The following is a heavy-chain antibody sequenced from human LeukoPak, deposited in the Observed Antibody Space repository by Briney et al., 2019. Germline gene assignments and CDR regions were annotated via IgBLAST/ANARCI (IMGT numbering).Heavy chain of an antibody. J-gene: IGHJ6*02. D-gene: IGHD3-9*01. CDR3: ARDRGYFDWLLGHYYYGMDV. CDR2: IWYDGSNK. Sequence: PGRSLRLSCAASGFTFSSYGMHWVRQAPGKGLGWVAVIWYDGSNKYYADSVKGRFTISRDNSKNTLYLQMNSLRAEDTAVYYCARDRGYFDWLLGHYYYGMDVWGQGTTVTVSS. CDR1: GFTFSSYG. V-gene: IGHV3-33*01.